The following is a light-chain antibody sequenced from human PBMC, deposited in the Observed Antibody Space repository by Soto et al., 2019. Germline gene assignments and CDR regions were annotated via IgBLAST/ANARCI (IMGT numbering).Light chain of an antibody. CDR3: QQSYSTPYGYT. CDR1: QSISSY. Sequence: DIQMTQSPSSLSASVGDRVTVTCRASQSISSYLNWYQQKPGKAPKLLIYAASSLQSGVPSRFSGSGSGTDFTLTISSLQPEDFATYYCQQSYSTPYGYTFGQGTKVDIK. CDR2: AAS. J-gene: IGKJ2*01. V-gene: IGKV1-39*01.